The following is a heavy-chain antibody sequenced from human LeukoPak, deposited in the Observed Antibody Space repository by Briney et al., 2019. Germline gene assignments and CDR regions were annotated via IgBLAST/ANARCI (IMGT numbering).Heavy chain of an antibody. CDR2: ISDDGSRQ. CDR1: GFTFSNYA. J-gene: IGHJ4*02. D-gene: IGHD3-16*01. V-gene: IGHV3-30-3*01. Sequence: GRSLRLSCAATGFTFSNYAIHWGRQAPGKGLEWVAFISDDGSRQHYADSVKGRFTISRDNSKNTLNLQMNSLRAEDTAVYYCVKDRTWTYTLDYWGQGTLVTVSS. CDR3: VKDRTWTYTLDY.